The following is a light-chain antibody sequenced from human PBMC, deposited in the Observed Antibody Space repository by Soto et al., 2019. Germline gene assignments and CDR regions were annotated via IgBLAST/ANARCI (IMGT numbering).Light chain of an antibody. J-gene: IGKJ4*01. CDR1: QGIRND. Sequence: DIQMTQSPSSLSASVGDRVTITCRASQGIRNDLGWYQQKPGKAPRLLIYKASDLESGVPSRFSGSGSGTDFTLTISSLQPDDFATYYCQQYNSYSPLTFGGGTRWIS. V-gene: IGKV1-17*01. CDR3: QQYNSYSPLT. CDR2: KAS.